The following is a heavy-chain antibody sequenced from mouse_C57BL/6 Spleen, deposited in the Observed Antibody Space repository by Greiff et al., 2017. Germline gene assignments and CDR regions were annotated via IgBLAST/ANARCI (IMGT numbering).Heavy chain of an antibody. Sequence: QVQLKQPGAELVKPGASVKMSCKASGYTFTSYWITWVKQRPGQGLEWIGDIYPGSGSTNYNEKFKSKATLTVDTSSSTAYMQLSSLTSEDSAVYYCAREDSNYGYFDVWGTGTTVTVSS. CDR1: GYTFTSYW. V-gene: IGHV1-55*01. CDR2: IYPGSGST. D-gene: IGHD2-5*01. CDR3: AREDSNYGYFDV. J-gene: IGHJ1*03.